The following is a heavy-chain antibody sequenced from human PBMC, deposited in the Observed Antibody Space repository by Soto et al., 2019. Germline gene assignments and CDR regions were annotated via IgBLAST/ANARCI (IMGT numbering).Heavy chain of an antibody. CDR1: GGTFSSYA. D-gene: IGHD7-27*01. CDR2: SIPIFGTA. J-gene: IGHJ6*02. Sequence: QVQLVQSGAEVKKPGSSVKVSCKASGGTFSSYAISWVRQAPGQGLAWMGGSIPIFGTANYAQKFQGRVTITADESTSTAYMELSSLRSEDTAVYYCARLGYYYYGMDVWGQGTTVTVSS. V-gene: IGHV1-69*01. CDR3: ARLGYYYYGMDV.